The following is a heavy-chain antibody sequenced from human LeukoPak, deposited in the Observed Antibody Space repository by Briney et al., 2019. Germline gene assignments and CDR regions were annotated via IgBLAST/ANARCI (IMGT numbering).Heavy chain of an antibody. J-gene: IGHJ4*02. D-gene: IGHD3-10*01. CDR1: EFTFSDYE. Sequence: GGSLRLSCAASEFTFSDYEMNWVRQAPGKGLEWVSGISRTTGSTYYADSVKGRFTISRDNSKNTLYLQMNSLRAEDTAVYYCAANYYDSGSSPYWGQGTLVTVSS. V-gene: IGHV3-23*01. CDR3: AANYYDSGSSPY. CDR2: ISRTTGST.